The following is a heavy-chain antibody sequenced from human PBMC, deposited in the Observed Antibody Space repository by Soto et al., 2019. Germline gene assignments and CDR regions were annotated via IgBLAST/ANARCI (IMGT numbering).Heavy chain of an antibody. CDR2: IVVGSGNT. J-gene: IGHJ6*02. D-gene: IGHD2-8*01. V-gene: IGHV1-58*01. CDR1: GFTFTSSA. CDR3: AADSCTNGVCSYYYYYGMDV. Sequence: GASVNVSCKASGFTFTSSAVQWVRQARGQRLEWIGWIVVGSGNTNYAQKFQERVTITRDMSTSTAYMELSSLRSEDTAVYYCAADSCTNGVCSYYYYYGMDVWGQGTTVTVSS.